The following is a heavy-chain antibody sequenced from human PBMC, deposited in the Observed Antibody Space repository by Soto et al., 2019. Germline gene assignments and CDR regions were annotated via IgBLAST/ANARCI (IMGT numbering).Heavy chain of an antibody. CDR3: ASLTSWSQEYYYGMDV. Sequence: PGGSLRLSCAASGFTFSSYAMSWVRQAPGKGLEWVSAIRSKGYGGTTESAASVRGRFITSRDDSKSIAYLQMNSLKTEDTAVYYCASLTSWSQEYYYGMDVWGQGTTVTSP. CDR1: GFTFSSYA. V-gene: IGHV3-49*04. J-gene: IGHJ6*02. D-gene: IGHD2-2*01. CDR2: IRSKGYGGTT.